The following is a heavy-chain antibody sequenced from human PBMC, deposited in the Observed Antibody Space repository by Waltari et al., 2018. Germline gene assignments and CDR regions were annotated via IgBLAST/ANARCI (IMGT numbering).Heavy chain of an antibody. V-gene: IGHV4-38-2*01. CDR1: GYSISSGYY. D-gene: IGHD4-17*01. J-gene: IGHJ4*02. Sequence: QVQLQESGPGLVKPSEPLSLTCAVSGYSISSGYYWGWIRPPPGKGLEWSGSIYHSGSTYYNPSLKSRVTISVDTSKNQFSLKLSSVTAADTAVYYCARQRGDYGDSPYYFDYWGQGTLVTVSS. CDR2: IYHSGST. CDR3: ARQRGDYGDSPYYFDY.